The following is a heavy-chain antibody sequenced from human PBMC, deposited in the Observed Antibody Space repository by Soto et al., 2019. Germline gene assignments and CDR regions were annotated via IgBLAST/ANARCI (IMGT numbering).Heavy chain of an antibody. J-gene: IGHJ6*03. CDR2: MNPNSGNT. D-gene: IGHD4-17*01. V-gene: IGHV1-8*01. CDR3: ARDLYGDSSMDV. CDR1: GYTFTSYD. Sequence: ASVKVSCKASGYTFTSYDINWVRQATGQGLEWMGWMNPNSGNTGYAQEFQGRVTMTRNTSISTAYMELSSLRSEDTAVYYCARDLYGDSSMDVWGKGTTVTVSS.